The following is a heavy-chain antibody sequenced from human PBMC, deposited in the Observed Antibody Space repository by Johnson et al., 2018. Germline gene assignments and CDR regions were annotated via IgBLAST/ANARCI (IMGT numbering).Heavy chain of an antibody. Sequence: QVQLVESGGGVVQPGRSLRLSCAASGFTFSSHGMHCVRQAPGKGLEWVAVIWSDGSKKYYADSVKGRFTVSRDNSKNTLYLQMNSLRAEDTAIYYCARGSRNRQREDVFDIWGRGTMVTVSS. J-gene: IGHJ3*02. CDR2: IWSDGSKK. CDR3: ARGSRNRQREDVFDI. CDR1: GFTFSSHG. D-gene: IGHD6-13*01. V-gene: IGHV3-33*01.